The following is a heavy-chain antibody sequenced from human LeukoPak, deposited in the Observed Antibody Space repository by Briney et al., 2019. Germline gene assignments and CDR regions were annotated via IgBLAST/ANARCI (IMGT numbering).Heavy chain of an antibody. CDR1: GFTFSSYA. J-gene: IGHJ4*02. Sequence: GGSLRLSCAASGFTFSSYAMSWVRQAPGKGLEWVSAISGSGGSTYYADSVKGRFTISRDNSKNMLYLQMNSLRAEDTAVYYCAKVRGTGYRGYYFDYWGQGTLVTVSS. CDR2: ISGSGGST. CDR3: AKVRGTGYRGYYFDY. V-gene: IGHV3-23*01. D-gene: IGHD3-10*01.